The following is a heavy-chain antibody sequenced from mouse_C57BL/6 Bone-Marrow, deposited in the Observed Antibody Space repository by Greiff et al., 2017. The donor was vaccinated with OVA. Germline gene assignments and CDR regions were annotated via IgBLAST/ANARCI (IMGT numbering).Heavy chain of an antibody. CDR3: ARVYYDYEGDY. CDR1: GFTFSSYA. V-gene: IGHV5-4*01. J-gene: IGHJ2*01. Sequence: EVQLQESGGGLVKPGGSLKLSCAASGFTFSSYAMSWVRQTPEKRLEWVATISDGGSYTYYPDNVKGRFTISRDNAKNNLYLQMSHLKSEDTAMYYCARVYYDYEGDYWGQGTTLTVSS. D-gene: IGHD2-4*01. CDR2: ISDGGSYT.